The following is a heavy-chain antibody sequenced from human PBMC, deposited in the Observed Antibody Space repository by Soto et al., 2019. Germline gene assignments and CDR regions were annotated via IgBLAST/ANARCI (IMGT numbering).Heavy chain of an antibody. CDR2: IYPGDSDV. D-gene: IGHD6-13*01. Sequence: GESLKISCKASGYDFTTYWIGWVRQMSGKGLEWMGGIYPGDSDVRYSPSFQGQVTISVDTPIATAFLQWNSLKASDTAMYYCARLFNPGSAAGLDHWGQGALVTVSS. CDR1: GYDFTTYW. V-gene: IGHV5-51*01. CDR3: ARLFNPGSAAGLDH. J-gene: IGHJ5*02.